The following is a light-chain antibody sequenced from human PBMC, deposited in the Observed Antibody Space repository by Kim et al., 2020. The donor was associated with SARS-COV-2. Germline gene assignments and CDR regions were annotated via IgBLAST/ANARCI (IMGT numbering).Light chain of an antibody. CDR3: QAWDSSGDHRV. Sequence: SYELTQPPSVSVAPGKTARITCGGNNIGSKSVHWYQQKPGQAPVLVIYYDSDRPSGIPERFSGSNSGNTATLTISRVEAGDEADYYFQAWDSSGDHRVFG. V-gene: IGLV3-21*04. CDR2: YDS. CDR1: NIGSKS. J-gene: IGLJ3*02.